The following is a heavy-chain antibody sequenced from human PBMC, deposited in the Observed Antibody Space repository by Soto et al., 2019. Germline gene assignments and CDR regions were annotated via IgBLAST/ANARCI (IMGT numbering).Heavy chain of an antibody. D-gene: IGHD5-18*01. CDR1: GFTFSSYA. J-gene: IGHJ4*02. V-gene: IGHV3-23*01. CDR3: AKYSYGYFTRFDY. CDR2: ISGSGGST. Sequence: GGSLRLSCAASGFTFSSYAMSWVRQAPGKGLEWVSGISGSGGSTYYADSVKGRFTISRDNSKNTLFLQMNSLRAEDTAVYYCAKYSYGYFTRFDYWGQGTLVTVSS.